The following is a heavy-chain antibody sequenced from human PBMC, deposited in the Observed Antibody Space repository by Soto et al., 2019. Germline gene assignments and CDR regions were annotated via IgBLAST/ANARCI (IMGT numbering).Heavy chain of an antibody. CDR1: GDSVSSNSAA. Sequence: QSQTLSLTCAISGDSVSSNSAAWNWIRQSPSRGLEWLGRTYYRSKWYNDYAVSVKSRITINPDTSKNQFSLQLNSVTPEDTAVYYCARVWQAVAGTGDAFDIWGQGTMVTVSS. V-gene: IGHV6-1*01. CDR3: ARVWQAVAGTGDAFDI. J-gene: IGHJ3*02. CDR2: TYYRSKWYN. D-gene: IGHD6-19*01.